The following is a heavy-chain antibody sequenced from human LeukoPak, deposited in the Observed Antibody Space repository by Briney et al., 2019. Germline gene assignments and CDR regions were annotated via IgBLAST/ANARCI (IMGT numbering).Heavy chain of an antibody. CDR2: IIPIFGTA. D-gene: IGHD3-9*01. V-gene: IGHV1-69*13. CDR1: GYTFSSYA. Sequence: SVKVSCKASGYTFSSYAISWVRQAPGQGLEWMGGIIPIFGTANYAQKFQGRVTITADESTSTAYMELSSLRSEDTAVYYCARSVYDILTGYYRGKGYFDYWGQGTLVTVSS. CDR3: ARSVYDILTGYYRGKGYFDY. J-gene: IGHJ4*02.